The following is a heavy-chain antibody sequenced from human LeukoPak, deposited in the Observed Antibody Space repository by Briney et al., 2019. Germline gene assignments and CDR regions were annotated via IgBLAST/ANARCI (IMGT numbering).Heavy chain of an antibody. V-gene: IGHV3-7*03. CDR2: IKQDGSEK. D-gene: IGHD4-17*01. J-gene: IGHJ4*02. Sequence: GGSLRLSCAASGFTFSNYWMSWVRQAPGKGLEWVANIKQDGSEKYYVDSVKGRFTISRDNAKNSLYLQMNSLRAEDTAVYYCARRGDPTYYFDYWGQGTLVTVSS. CDR3: ARRGDPTYYFDY. CDR1: GFTFSNYW.